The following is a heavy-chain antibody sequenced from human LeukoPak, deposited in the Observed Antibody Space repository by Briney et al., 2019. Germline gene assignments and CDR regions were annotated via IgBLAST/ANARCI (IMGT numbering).Heavy chain of an antibody. CDR2: IWLDGSNK. Sequence: PGGSLRLSCEASGFNFSTNGMHWVRQAPGKGLEWVALIWLDGSNKHYADSVKGRFTVSRDNSKNTMYLQMNSLRAEDTAVYYCARVVSYYGSAYRLLDLWGRGTLVTVSS. D-gene: IGHD3-10*01. CDR1: GFNFSTNG. V-gene: IGHV3-33*01. CDR3: ARVVSYYGSAYRLLDL. J-gene: IGHJ2*01.